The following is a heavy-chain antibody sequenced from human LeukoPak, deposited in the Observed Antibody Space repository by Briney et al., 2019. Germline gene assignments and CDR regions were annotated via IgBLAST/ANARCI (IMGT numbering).Heavy chain of an antibody. J-gene: IGHJ4*02. CDR2: IYYSGST. V-gene: IGHV4-39*01. CDR1: GGSISSSSYY. Sequence: PSETLSLTCTVSGGSISSSSYYWGWIRQPPGKGLEWIGSIYYSGSTYYNPSLKSRVTISVDTSKNQFSLKLSSVPAADTAVYYCARHLAITMVRGVIDNWGQGTLVTVSS. D-gene: IGHD3-10*01. CDR3: ARHLAITMVRGVIDN.